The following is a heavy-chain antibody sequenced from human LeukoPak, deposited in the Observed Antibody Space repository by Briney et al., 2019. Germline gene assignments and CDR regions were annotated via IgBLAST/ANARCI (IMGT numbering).Heavy chain of an antibody. CDR2: IYWDDDK. D-gene: IGHD6-6*01. CDR1: EFSLSTSGVG. Sequence: SGPTLVNPTQTLTLTCTFSEFSLSTSGVGVGWIRQPPGKALAWLGIIYWDDDKRYSPSLKSRLTITKDTSKNQVVLTMTNMDPVDTATYYCSHRRVSWPIDYWGQGTLVTVSS. CDR3: SHRRVSWPIDY. J-gene: IGHJ4*02. V-gene: IGHV2-5*02.